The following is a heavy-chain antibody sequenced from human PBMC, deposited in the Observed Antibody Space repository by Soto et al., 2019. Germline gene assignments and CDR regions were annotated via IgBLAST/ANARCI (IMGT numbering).Heavy chain of an antibody. CDR2: ISRSGNTM. Sequence: LRLSCAASGFTSWDYDMSWIRQAPGKGLEWVSYISRSGNTMYYGDYVKGRFTISRDNAESSVFLQMISLRAEDTAVYYCVREGRSSTSCNTGCAFDIWGQGTMVTVSS. J-gene: IGHJ3*02. CDR3: VREGRSSTSCNTGCAFDI. V-gene: IGHV3-11*01. D-gene: IGHD2-2*02. CDR1: GFTSWDYD.